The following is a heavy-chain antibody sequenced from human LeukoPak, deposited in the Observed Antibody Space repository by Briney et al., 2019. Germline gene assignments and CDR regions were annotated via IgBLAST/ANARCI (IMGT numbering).Heavy chain of an antibody. V-gene: IGHV4-4*02. Sequence: SETLPLTCGVSGGSVSSTNWWTWIRQPPGKGLEWIGEVHLDGRTNFNPSLKSRLTMSVVLSENHVSLKLTSVTAADMAVYYCAREGGFYRPLDYSGQGTLVTVSS. J-gene: IGHJ4*02. CDR2: VHLDGRT. D-gene: IGHD6-25*01. CDR1: GGSVSSTNW. CDR3: AREGGFYRPLDY.